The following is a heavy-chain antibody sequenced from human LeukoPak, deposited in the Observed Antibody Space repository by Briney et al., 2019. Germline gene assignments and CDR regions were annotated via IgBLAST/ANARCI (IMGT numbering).Heavy chain of an antibody. D-gene: IGHD5-12*01. Sequence: PSETLSLTCAVYGGSFSGYYWSWIRQPVGKGLEWIGRIYTSGSTNYNPSLKSRVTISVDTSKNQFSLKLSSVTAADTAVYYCARVIVATSALLYYYYYMDVWGKGTTVTISS. J-gene: IGHJ6*03. V-gene: IGHV4-59*10. CDR1: GGSFSGYY. CDR2: IYTSGST. CDR3: ARVIVATSALLYYYYYMDV.